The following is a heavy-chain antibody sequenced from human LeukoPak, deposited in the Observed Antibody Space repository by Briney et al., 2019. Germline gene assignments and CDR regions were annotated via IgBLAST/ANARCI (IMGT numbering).Heavy chain of an antibody. V-gene: IGHV3-49*03. D-gene: IGHD2-15*01. J-gene: IGHJ4*02. Sequence: QTGGSLRLSCTASGFTFGDYAMSWFRQAPGKGLEWVGFIRSKAYGGTTEYAASVKGRFTISRDDSKSIAYLQMSSLKTEDTAVYYCTRCELGYCSGGSCLDYWGQGTLVTVSS. CDR3: TRCELGYCSGGSCLDY. CDR1: GFTFGDYA. CDR2: IRSKAYGGTT.